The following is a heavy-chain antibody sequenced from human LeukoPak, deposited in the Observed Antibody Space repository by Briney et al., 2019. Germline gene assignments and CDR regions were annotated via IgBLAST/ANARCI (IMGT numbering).Heavy chain of an antibody. CDR1: GFTFSSYG. Sequence: GRSLRLSCAASGFTFSSYGMHWVRQAPGKGLEWVAVISYDGSNKYYADSVRGRFTISRDNSKNTLYLQMSSLRPEDTAVYYCARVGRSGQLAGGDYYYYMDVWGKGTTVTVSS. D-gene: IGHD6-13*01. CDR3: ARVGRSGQLAGGDYYYYMDV. J-gene: IGHJ6*03. V-gene: IGHV3-30*03. CDR2: ISYDGSNK.